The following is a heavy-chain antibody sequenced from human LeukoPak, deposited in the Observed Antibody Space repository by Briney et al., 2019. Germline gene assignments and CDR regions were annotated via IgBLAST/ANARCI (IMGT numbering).Heavy chain of an antibody. D-gene: IGHD6-19*01. CDR2: IPHTGTT. J-gene: IGHJ4*02. V-gene: IGHV4-59*08. CDR1: GGSMLTYS. CDR3: ARWDDSAWAFGS. Sequence: SETLSLTCIVSGGSMLTYSWNWIRQSPGNGLEWIGYIPHTGTTSYRSSLKSPVTISVDSSKNQLSLKLASVTAAGTAVYFCARWDDSAWAFGSWGPGTLVTVSS.